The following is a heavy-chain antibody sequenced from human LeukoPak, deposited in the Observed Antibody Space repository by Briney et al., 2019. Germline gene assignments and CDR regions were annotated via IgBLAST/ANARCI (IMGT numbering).Heavy chain of an antibody. Sequence: SETLSLTCAVYGGSFSGYYWSWIRQPPGKGLEWIGEINHSGSTNYNPSLKSRVTISVDTSKNQFSLKLSSVTAADTAVYYCARAASYYDNVWGSYRERTREDYWGQGTLVTVSS. CDR2: INHSGST. CDR3: ARAASYYDNVWGSYRERTREDY. CDR1: GGSFSGYY. V-gene: IGHV4-34*01. D-gene: IGHD3-16*02. J-gene: IGHJ4*02.